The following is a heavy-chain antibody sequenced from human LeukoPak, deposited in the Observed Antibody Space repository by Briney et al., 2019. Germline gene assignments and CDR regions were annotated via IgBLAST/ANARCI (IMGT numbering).Heavy chain of an antibody. D-gene: IGHD5-24*01. CDR1: GDTSSSYA. CDR2: TFPVLGIT. J-gene: IGHJ6*02. Sequence: ASVRVSSKPPGDTSSSYATSWVRETPEEGLGWRGRTFPVLGITNYAQKFQGRVTITADKSTSTADMELSSLRSEDTAVYYCARGGGRWLQLSVADYYGMDVWGRGTTVTVSS. CDR3: ARGGGRWLQLSVADYYGMDV. V-gene: IGHV1-69*04.